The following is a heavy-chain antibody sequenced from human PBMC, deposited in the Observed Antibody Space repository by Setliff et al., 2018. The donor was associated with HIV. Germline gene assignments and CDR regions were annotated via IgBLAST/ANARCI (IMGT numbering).Heavy chain of an antibody. D-gene: IGHD2-21*01. CDR2: IYYIENT. V-gene: IGHV4-39*07. J-gene: IGHJ6*02. CDR3: ARVSYGDSDYNFYGMDV. CDR1: GGSINSSVYY. Sequence: SETLSLTCIVSGGSINSSVYYWGWIRQTPVKGLEWIGSIYYIENTYYNPSLRGRVTVSIDTSKNLFSLNLTSATAADTAIYYCARVSYGDSDYNFYGMDVWGQGTTVTSP.